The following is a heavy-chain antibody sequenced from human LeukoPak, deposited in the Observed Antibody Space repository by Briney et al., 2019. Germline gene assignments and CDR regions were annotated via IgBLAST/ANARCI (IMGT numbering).Heavy chain of an antibody. D-gene: IGHD7-27*01. CDR3: ARGPHGENWFDP. CDR2: IYYSGST. CDR1: GGSISSGGYY. Sequence: SQTLSLTCTVSGGSISSGGYYWSWIRQHPGKGLEWIGYIYYSGSTYYNPSLKSRVTISVDTSKNRFSLKLSSVTAADTAVYYCARGPHGENWFDPWGQGTLVTVSS. V-gene: IGHV4-31*03. J-gene: IGHJ5*02.